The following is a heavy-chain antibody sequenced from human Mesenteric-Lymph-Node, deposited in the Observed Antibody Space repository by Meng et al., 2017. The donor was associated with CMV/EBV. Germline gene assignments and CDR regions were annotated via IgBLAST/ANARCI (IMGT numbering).Heavy chain of an antibody. V-gene: IGHV3-15*01. CDR1: GFTCSDGW. CDR2: IKSKTDGGAT. CDR3: TMNLATRWSAYFDY. D-gene: IGHD6-6*01. Sequence: SGFTCSDGWMRWVRQAPGMGLEWVGRIKSKTDGGATDSAAPVKGRFTISRDDSQNTLYLQLSGLRTDDTAIYYCTMNLATRWSAYFDYWGQGTLVTVSS. J-gene: IGHJ4*02.